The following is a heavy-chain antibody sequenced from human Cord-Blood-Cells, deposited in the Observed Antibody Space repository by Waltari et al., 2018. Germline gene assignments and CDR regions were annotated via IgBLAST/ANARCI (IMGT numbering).Heavy chain of an antibody. CDR1: GFSLSTSGVG. CDR2: IYWNEDK. D-gene: IGHD5-18*01. CDR3: AHGRYSYGFEPAFDI. Sequence: QITLKESGPTLVKPTQTLTLTCTFSGFSLSTSGVGVGWIRQPPGKALGWLALIYWNEDKRYSPSLKSRLTITKDTSKNQVVLTMTNMDPVDTATYYCAHGRYSYGFEPAFDIWGQGTMVTVSS. J-gene: IGHJ3*02. V-gene: IGHV2-5*01.